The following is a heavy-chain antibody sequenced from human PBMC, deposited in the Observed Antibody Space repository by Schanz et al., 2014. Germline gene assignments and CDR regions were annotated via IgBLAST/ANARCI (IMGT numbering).Heavy chain of an antibody. V-gene: IGHV3-66*01. CDR2: IYSGGDT. CDR1: GFSVSSNF. D-gene: IGHD2-8*02. Sequence: EVQLVESGGGLAQPGGSLRLSCAASGFSVSSNFMTWVRQAPGKGLEWVSLIYSGGDTNYAASVRGRFTISRDNSKNTAYLQMDSLRSEDTAVYYCTRDRGALVTHNDALNLWGQGTMVSVSS. CDR3: TRDRGALVTHNDALNL. J-gene: IGHJ3*01.